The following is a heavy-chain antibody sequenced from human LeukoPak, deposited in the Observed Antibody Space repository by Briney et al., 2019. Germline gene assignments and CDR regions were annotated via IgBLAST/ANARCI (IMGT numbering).Heavy chain of an antibody. CDR1: GFTFSSYA. J-gene: IGHJ6*03. D-gene: IGHD1-26*01. CDR2: ISYDGSNK. V-gene: IGHV3-30-3*01. CDR3: ARDGKHQPHRDV. Sequence: PGRSLRLSCAASGFTFSSYAMHWVRQAPGKGLEWVAVISYDGSNKYYADSVKGRFTISRDNAKNSLYLQMNSLRAEDTAVYYCARDGKHQPHRDVWGKGTTVTVSS.